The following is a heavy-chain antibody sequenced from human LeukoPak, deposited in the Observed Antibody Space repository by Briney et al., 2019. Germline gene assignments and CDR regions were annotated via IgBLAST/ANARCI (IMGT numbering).Heavy chain of an antibody. D-gene: IGHD3-22*01. V-gene: IGHV3-33*08. J-gene: IGHJ4*02. Sequence: GGSLRLSCAASGFTFSSYAMSWVRQAPGKGLEWVAVFWAHGRSQYYADSVKGRFSISRDTSRSTVYLQMNSLRVEDTAVYYCARDDDTSSHYSLFEYWGQGTRVTVSS. CDR3: ARDDDTSSHYSLFEY. CDR2: FWAHGRSQ. CDR1: GFTFSSYA.